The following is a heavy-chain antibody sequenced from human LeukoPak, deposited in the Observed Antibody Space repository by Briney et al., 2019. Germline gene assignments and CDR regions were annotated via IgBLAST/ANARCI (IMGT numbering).Heavy chain of an antibody. J-gene: IGHJ4*02. Sequence: PSETLSLTCTVSGASISSYYWNWIRQPAGKGLEWIGRIYSTGSTNYSPSLKSRVTMSVDKSKNQFSLNLSSVTAADTAVYYCARGIADPYSFDSWGQGILSPSPQ. CDR2: IYSTGST. CDR1: GASISSYY. D-gene: IGHD6-13*01. CDR3: ARGIADPYSFDS. V-gene: IGHV4-4*07.